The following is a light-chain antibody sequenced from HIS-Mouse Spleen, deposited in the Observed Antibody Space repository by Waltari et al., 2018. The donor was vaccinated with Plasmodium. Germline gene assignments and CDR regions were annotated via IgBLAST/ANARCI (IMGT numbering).Light chain of an antibody. CDR3: CSYAGSSSVV. V-gene: IGLV2-23*01. CDR2: EGS. CDR1: SSDVGSYNL. Sequence: QSALTQPASVSGSPGQSITISCTGTSSDVGSYNLVSWYQQHPGKAPKLLIYEGSKRPSGFSNRFLGSKSGNTASLTISGLQAEDEADYYCCSYAGSSSVVFGGGTKLTVL. J-gene: IGLJ2*01.